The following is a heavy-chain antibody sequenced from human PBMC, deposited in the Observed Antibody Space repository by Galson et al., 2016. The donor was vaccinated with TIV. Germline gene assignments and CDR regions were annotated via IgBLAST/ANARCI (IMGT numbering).Heavy chain of an antibody. CDR1: GYTVTELS. CDR2: FDPEDGEP. J-gene: IGHJ4*02. D-gene: IGHD3-22*01. CDR3: ATDLVYYYDSSGYS. Sequence: SVKVSCKVSGYTVTELSMHWVRQTPEKSLEWMGGFDPEDGEPIYAQKFQGRVSMTEDTFTDTAYMELSSLVSDDTAVYYCATDLVYYYDSSGYSWGLGTLVTVSS. V-gene: IGHV1-24*01.